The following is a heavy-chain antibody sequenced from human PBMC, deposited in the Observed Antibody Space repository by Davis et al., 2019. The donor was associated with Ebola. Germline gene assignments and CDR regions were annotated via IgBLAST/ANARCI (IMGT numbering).Heavy chain of an antibody. Sequence: SVKVSCKASGYTFTSYGISWVRQAPGQGLEWMGGIIPIFGTANYAQKFQGRVTITADESTSTAYMELSSLRSEDTAVYYCARSRGGVCYRCYGMDVWGQGTTVTVSS. CDR3: ARSRGGVCYRCYGMDV. J-gene: IGHJ6*02. V-gene: IGHV1-69*13. CDR2: IIPIFGTA. CDR1: GYTFTSYG. D-gene: IGHD2-8*01.